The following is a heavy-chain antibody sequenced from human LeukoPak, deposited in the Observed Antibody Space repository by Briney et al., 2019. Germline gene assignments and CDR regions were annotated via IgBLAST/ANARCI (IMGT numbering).Heavy chain of an antibody. D-gene: IGHD3-10*01. CDR3: TRDRARAGGEILDY. V-gene: IGHV3-30*02. J-gene: IGHJ4*02. CDR2: IRYDGSNK. Sequence: GGSLRLSCAASGFTLSSYGMHWVRQAPGKGLEWVAFIRYDGSNKYYADSVKGRFTISRDNSKNTLYLQMNSLRDEDTAMYYCTRDRARAGGEILDYWGQGTLVTVSS. CDR1: GFTLSSYG.